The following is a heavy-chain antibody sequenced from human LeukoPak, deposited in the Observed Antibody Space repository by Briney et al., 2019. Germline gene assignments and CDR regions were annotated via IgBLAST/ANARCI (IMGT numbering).Heavy chain of an antibody. Sequence: GGSLRLSCAASGCTISSYGMHWVRQAPGKGLEWVAVISYDGSNKYYADSVKGIFTISRDNSKNTLYLQMNSLRAEDTAVYYCAKDAFFCSGGSCYPGAFDIWGQGTMVTVSS. CDR2: ISYDGSNK. V-gene: IGHV3-30*18. CDR3: AKDAFFCSGGSCYPGAFDI. D-gene: IGHD2-15*01. CDR1: GCTISSYG. J-gene: IGHJ3*02.